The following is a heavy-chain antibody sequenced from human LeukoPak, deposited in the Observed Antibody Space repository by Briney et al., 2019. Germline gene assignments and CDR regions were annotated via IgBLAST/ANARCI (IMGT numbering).Heavy chain of an antibody. CDR3: ARPTYGDQDY. V-gene: IGHV5-10-1*01. CDR2: IDPSDSYT. Sequence: GESLKISCKGSGYSFTSYWISWVRQMPGKDLEWMGRIDPSDSYTNYSPSFQGHVTISADKSISTAYLQWSSLKASDTAMYYCARPTYGDQDYWGQGTLVTVSS. CDR1: GYSFTSYW. J-gene: IGHJ4*02. D-gene: IGHD4-17*01.